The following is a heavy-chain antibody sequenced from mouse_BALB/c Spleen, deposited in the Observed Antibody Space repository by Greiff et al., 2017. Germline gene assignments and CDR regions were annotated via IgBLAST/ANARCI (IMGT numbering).Heavy chain of an antibody. D-gene: IGHD2-1*01. CDR2: INPSTGYT. J-gene: IGHJ1*01. V-gene: IGHV1-7*01. CDR3: ARSGIYYDV. CDR1: GYTFTSYW. Sequence: QVQLQQSGAELAKPGASVKMSCKASGYTFTSYWMHWVKQRPGQGLEWIGYINPSTGYTEYNQKFKDKATWTADKSSSTAYMQLSSLTSEDSAVYYCARSGIYYDVWGAGTTVTVSS.